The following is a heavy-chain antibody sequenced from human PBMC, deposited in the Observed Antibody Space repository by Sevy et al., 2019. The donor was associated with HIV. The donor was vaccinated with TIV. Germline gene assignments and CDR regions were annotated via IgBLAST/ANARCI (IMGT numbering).Heavy chain of an antibody. CDR2: INPKSGGT. CDR3: ASALQAVAVPDY. V-gene: IGHV1-2*02. D-gene: IGHD6-19*01. Sequence: ASVKVSCKTSGYTFTDYYIHWVRQAPGQGLEWMGLINPKSGGTNYAQNFQGRVTMTRDTSITTAYMELSRLISDDTALYYCASALQAVAVPDYWGQRTLVTVSS. CDR1: GYTFTDYY. J-gene: IGHJ4*02.